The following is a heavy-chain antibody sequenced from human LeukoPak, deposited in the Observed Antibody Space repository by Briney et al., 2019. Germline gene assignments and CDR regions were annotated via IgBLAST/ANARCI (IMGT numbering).Heavy chain of an antibody. CDR1: GFSFKSVR. J-gene: IGHJ5*02. Sequence: PGGSLRLSCVGTGFSFKSVRLSWVRQAPGKGLEWVAFMGHFAGDIFYADSVKGRFNISRDDAKASVYLQMNSLRVDDTAVYFCARDPYTGSMFDLWGHGTLVTVSS. CDR2: MGHFAGDI. D-gene: IGHD1-1*01. V-gene: IGHV3-21*01. CDR3: ARDPYTGSMFDL.